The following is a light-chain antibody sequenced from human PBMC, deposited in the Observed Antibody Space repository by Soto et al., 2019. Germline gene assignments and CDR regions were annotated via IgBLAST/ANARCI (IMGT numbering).Light chain of an antibody. CDR2: AAS. Sequence: DIQLTQSPSFLSASVGDRVTITCRASQGISSYLAWYQQKPGKAPKLLIYAASTLKSGVPSRFSGSGSGTEFTLTISSLQPEDFATYYSQQLNSYPRFGPGTKGDIK. J-gene: IGKJ3*01. CDR3: QQLNSYPR. V-gene: IGKV1-9*01. CDR1: QGISSY.